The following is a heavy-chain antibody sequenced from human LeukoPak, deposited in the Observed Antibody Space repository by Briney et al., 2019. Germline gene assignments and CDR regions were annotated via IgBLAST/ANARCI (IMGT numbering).Heavy chain of an antibody. CDR1: GGSISTSRSY. Sequence: SETLSLTCTVSGGSISTSRSYGAWIRQPPGKGLEWIGSISYSGDTYYNPSHESRVTISVDTSRNQFSLKLSSVTAADTAVYYCAREGQWLVQVFEYWGQGTLVTVSS. CDR2: ISYSGDT. V-gene: IGHV4-39*07. CDR3: AREGQWLVQVFEY. J-gene: IGHJ4*02. D-gene: IGHD6-19*01.